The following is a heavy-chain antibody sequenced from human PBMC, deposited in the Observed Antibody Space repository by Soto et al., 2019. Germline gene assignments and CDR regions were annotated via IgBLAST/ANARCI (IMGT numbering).Heavy chain of an antibody. CDR2: IIPVFDKA. J-gene: IGHJ3*01. D-gene: IGHD3-10*01. V-gene: IGHV1-69*01. Sequence: QVQLVQSGADVKKPGSSVKVSCKTSGGSFGSSAISWVRQAPAQGLEWMGDIIPVFDKANYAQNFQGRLTITADELTGTVFMELSSMSAEDTALDFCARLWRDWGDAFHLWRLGTCVTVSS. CDR3: ARLWRDWGDAFHL. CDR1: GGSFGSSA.